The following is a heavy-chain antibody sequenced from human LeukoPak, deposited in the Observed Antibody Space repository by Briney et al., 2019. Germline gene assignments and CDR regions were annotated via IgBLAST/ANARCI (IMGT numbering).Heavy chain of an antibody. CDR2: IYYSGST. V-gene: IGHV4-30-4*07. J-gene: IGHJ6*03. D-gene: IGHD3-10*01. CDR1: GGSISSGGYS. Sequence: SETLSLTCAVSGGSISSGGYSWSWIRQPPGKGLEWIGYIYYSGSTYYNPSLKSRVTISVDTSKNQFSLKLSSVTAADTAVYYCARTTMVRGTYYMDVWGKGTTVTVSS. CDR3: ARTTMVRGTYYMDV.